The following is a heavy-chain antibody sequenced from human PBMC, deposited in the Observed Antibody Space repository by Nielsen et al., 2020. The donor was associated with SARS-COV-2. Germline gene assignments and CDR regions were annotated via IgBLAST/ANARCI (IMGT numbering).Heavy chain of an antibody. CDR3: ARDRSYYYGSGSYYHPGDY. J-gene: IGHJ4*02. Sequence: ASVKVSCKASGYTFTGYYMHWVRQAPGQGLEWMGWINPNSGGTNYAQKFQGRVTMTRDTSISTAYMELSRLRSDDTAVYYCARDRSYYYGSGSYYHPGDYWGQGTLVTVSS. V-gene: IGHV1-2*02. CDR2: INPNSGGT. CDR1: GYTFTGYY. D-gene: IGHD3-10*01.